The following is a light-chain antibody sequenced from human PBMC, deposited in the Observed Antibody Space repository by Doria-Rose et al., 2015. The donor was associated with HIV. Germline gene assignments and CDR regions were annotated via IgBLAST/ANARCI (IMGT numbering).Light chain of an antibody. CDR1: RSVSSNY. J-gene: IGKJ1*01. CDR2: GAS. CDR3: QQYGSSPQWT. V-gene: IGKV3-20*01. Sequence: TQSPGTLSLSPGERATLSCRASRSVSSNYLAWYQQKPGQAPRLLIYGASSRATGIPDRFSGSGSGTDFRLTISRLEPEDFALYYCQQYGSSPQWTFGQGTKVEI.